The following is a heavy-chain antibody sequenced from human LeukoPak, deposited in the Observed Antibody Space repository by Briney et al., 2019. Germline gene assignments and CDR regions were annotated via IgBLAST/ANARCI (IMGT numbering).Heavy chain of an antibody. CDR3: AKDRQTTVTPFDY. V-gene: IGHV3-66*01. D-gene: IGHD4-11*01. J-gene: IGHJ4*02. CDR1: GFTVSTNY. Sequence: GGSLRLSCAASGFTVSTNYMTWVRQAPGKGLEWVSVIYSGGTTYCADSVKGRFSISRDNSKNTLYLQMNSLRAEDTAVYYCAKDRQTTVTPFDYWGQGTLVTVSS. CDR2: IYSGGTT.